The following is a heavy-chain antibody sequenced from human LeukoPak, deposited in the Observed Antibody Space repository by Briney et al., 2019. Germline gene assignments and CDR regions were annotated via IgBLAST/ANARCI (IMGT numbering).Heavy chain of an antibody. CDR2: IIPIFGTA. D-gene: IGHD2-2*01. Sequence: ASVKVSCKASGGTFNSYAISWVRQAPGQGLEWMGGIIPIFGTANYAQKFQGRVTITADKSTSTAYMELSSLRSEDTAVYYCARDVYCSSTTCSYYFDYWGQGTLVTVSS. CDR3: ARDVYCSSTTCSYYFDY. CDR1: GGTFNSYA. V-gene: IGHV1-69*06. J-gene: IGHJ4*02.